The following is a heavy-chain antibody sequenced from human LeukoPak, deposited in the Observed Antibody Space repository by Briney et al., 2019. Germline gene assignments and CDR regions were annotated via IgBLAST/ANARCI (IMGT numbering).Heavy chain of an antibody. V-gene: IGHV3-48*02. CDR3: ARDNDWAFHY. CDR2: INHNGEMR. Sequence: PGGSLRLSCAASGFTFSNYVMSWVRQAPGKGLEWVSYINHNGEMRLYPDFGEGGFTISRDNAKNSLYLQMNSLRHEDTAVYYCARDNDWAFHYWGQGTLVPLSP. CDR1: GFTFSNYV. J-gene: IGHJ4*02. D-gene: IGHD3-9*01.